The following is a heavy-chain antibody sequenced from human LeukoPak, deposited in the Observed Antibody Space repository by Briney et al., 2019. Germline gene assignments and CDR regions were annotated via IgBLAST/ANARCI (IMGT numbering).Heavy chain of an antibody. CDR2: ISGSGDST. Sequence: GGSLRLSCVASEFSFSSCAMSWVRQAPGKGLEWVSVISGSGDSTYYADSVKGRFTISRDNSKNTLYLQMNSLRAEDTAVYYCAKAPIYSGSYYWGQGTLVTVSS. J-gene: IGHJ4*02. CDR1: EFSFSSCA. V-gene: IGHV3-23*01. D-gene: IGHD1-26*01. CDR3: AKAPIYSGSYY.